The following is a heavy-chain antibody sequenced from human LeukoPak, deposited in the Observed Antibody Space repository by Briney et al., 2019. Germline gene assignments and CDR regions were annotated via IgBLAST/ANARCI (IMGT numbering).Heavy chain of an antibody. D-gene: IGHD6-6*01. CDR1: GFTFSSYA. CDR2: ISGSGGST. V-gene: IGHV3-23*01. J-gene: IGHJ4*02. Sequence: GGSLRLSCTASGFTFSSYAMSWVRQAPGKGLEWVSGISGSGGSTNYADSVKGRFTISRDNSKSTLYLQMNSLRAEDTAVYYCAKEPEYSSNSYFDFWGQGTLVTVSS. CDR3: AKEPEYSSNSYFDF.